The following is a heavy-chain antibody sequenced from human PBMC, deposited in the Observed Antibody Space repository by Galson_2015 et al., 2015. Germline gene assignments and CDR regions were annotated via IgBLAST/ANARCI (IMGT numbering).Heavy chain of an antibody. J-gene: IGHJ6*03. CDR3: ARDTAMVPLAYYYMDV. CDR1: GFTFTSYY. Sequence: SLKVSCKASGFTFTSYYMHWVRQAPGQGLEWMGIINPSGGSTSYAQKFQGRVTMSRDTSTSTVYMELSSLRSEDTAVYYCARDTAMVPLAYYYMDVWGKGTTVTVSS. CDR2: INPSGGST. V-gene: IGHV1-46*01. D-gene: IGHD5-18*01.